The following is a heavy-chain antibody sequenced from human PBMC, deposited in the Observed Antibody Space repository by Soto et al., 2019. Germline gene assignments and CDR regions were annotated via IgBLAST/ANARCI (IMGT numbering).Heavy chain of an antibody. D-gene: IGHD2-8*01. J-gene: IGHJ4*02. V-gene: IGHV3-23*01. CDR1: GFTFSSYA. CDR2: ISGSGGST. CDR3: AKDKMVYAPRPLAFDY. Sequence: GGSLRLSCAASGFTFSSYAMSWVRQAPGKGLEWVSAISGSGGSTYYADSVKGRFTISRDNSKNTLYLQMNSLRAEDTAVYYCAKDKMVYAPRPLAFDYWGQGTLVTVSS.